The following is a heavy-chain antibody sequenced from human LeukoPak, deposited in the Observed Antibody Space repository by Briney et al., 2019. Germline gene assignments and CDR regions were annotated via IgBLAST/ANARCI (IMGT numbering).Heavy chain of an antibody. Sequence: GGSLRLSCAASRFPVRSNYMSWVRQAPGKGLEWVANIKQDGSEKYYVDSVKGRFTISRDNAKNSLYLQMNSLRAEDTAVYYCAELGITMIGGVWGKGTTVTISS. J-gene: IGHJ6*04. D-gene: IGHD3-10*02. CDR2: IKQDGSEK. CDR3: AELGITMIGGV. CDR1: RFPVRSNY. V-gene: IGHV3-7*01.